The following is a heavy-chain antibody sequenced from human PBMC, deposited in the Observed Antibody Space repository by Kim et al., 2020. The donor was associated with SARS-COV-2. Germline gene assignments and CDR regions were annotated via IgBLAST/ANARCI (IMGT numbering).Heavy chain of an antibody. V-gene: IGHV4-59*08. CDR3: ARLSSGYSSHFDY. D-gene: IGHD3-22*01. J-gene: IGHJ4*02. Sequence: YNPSLKRRVTISVDTSKTQFSLKLSSVTAADTAVYYCARLSSGYSSHFDYWGQGTLVTVSS.